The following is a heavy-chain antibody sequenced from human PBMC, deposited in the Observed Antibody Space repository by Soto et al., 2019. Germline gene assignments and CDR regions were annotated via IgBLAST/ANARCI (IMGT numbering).Heavy chain of an antibody. CDR2: INRYNGHT. V-gene: IGHV1-18*04. CDR1: GYTFFGDG. CDR3: ARRGPQYMDV. D-gene: IGHD3-10*01. J-gene: IGHJ6*04. Sequence: QDQLLQSGDEVKSRGASVKVSCRPSGYTFFGDGVSWLRQAPGQGLEWLGWINRYNGHTHYARNFDGRVTMTTDTSTNTAYMELRSLRYDDTAVYYCARRGPQYMDVWGKWTTIIVSS.